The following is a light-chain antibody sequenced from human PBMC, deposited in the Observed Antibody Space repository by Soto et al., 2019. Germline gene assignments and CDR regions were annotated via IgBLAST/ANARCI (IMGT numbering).Light chain of an antibody. CDR1: QTISGW. CDR3: QQYNSDSV. V-gene: IGKV1-5*03. CDR2: RTS. J-gene: IGKJ2*01. Sequence: DIPMTQSPSTLSAFVGDRVTITCRASQTISGWLAWYQQKPGKAPHLLIYRTSSLESGVPSRFGGSGSGTDFTLTIDNLQPDDFATYYCQQYNSDSVFGQGTKLEMK.